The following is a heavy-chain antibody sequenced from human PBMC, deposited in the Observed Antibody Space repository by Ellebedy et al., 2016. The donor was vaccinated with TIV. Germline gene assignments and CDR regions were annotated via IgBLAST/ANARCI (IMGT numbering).Heavy chain of an antibody. J-gene: IGHJ5*02. V-gene: IGHV3-74*01. D-gene: IGHD3-22*01. Sequence: GGSLRLSCTMSGFTSGDHWMHWVRHVPGKGLVWVSRINNHGTVTNYADSVKGRFIISRDYAKSTLYLQMHSLRVEDTAIYYCTRDRFYSDSSAIFDPWGQGTLVTVSS. CDR3: TRDRFYSDSSAIFDP. CDR1: GFTSGDHW. CDR2: INNHGTVT.